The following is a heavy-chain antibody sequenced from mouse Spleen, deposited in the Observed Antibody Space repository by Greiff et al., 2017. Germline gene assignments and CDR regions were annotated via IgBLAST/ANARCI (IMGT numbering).Heavy chain of an antibody. V-gene: IGHV7-3*01. D-gene: IGHD4-1*01. CDR3: ARGDGTLDFDY. Sequence: EVKVVESGGGLVQPGGSLSLSCAASGFTFTDYYMSWVRQPPGKALEWLGFIRNKANGYTTEYSASVKGRFTISRDNSQSILYLQMNALRAEDSATYYCARGDGTLDFDYWGQGTTLTVSS. J-gene: IGHJ2*01. CDR1: GFTFTDYY. CDR2: IRNKANGYTT.